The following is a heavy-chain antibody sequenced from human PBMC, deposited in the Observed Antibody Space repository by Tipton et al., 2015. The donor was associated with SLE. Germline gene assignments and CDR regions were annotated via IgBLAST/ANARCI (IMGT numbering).Heavy chain of an antibody. D-gene: IGHD3-16*01. CDR2: ISSSSSYI. Sequence: SLRLSCAASGFTFSSYSMNWVRQAPGKGLEWVSSISSSSSYIYYADSVKGRFTISRDNAKNSLYLQMNSLRAEDTAVYYCVRDWGGSYVFDYWGQGTLVTVSS. CDR1: GFTFSSYS. CDR3: VRDWGGSYVFDY. J-gene: IGHJ4*02. V-gene: IGHV3-21*01.